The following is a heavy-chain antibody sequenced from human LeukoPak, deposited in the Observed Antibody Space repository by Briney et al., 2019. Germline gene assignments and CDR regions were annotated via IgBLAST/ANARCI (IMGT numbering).Heavy chain of an antibody. CDR2: INPTGGTT. J-gene: IGHJ3*02. D-gene: IGHD3-22*01. CDR1: GYSFTSYY. CDR3: TRGYYYDSSGSTKSSAFDI. Sequence: ASVKVSCKASGYSFTSYYIHWVRQAPGQGLEWMGIINPTGGTTSYAQKFQGRVTMTRDTSTSTVYMELGSLGSEDTAVYYCTRGYYYDSSGSTKSSAFDIWGQGTMVTVSS. V-gene: IGHV1-46*01.